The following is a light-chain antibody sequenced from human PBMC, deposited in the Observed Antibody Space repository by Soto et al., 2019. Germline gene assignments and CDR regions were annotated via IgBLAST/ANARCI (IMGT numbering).Light chain of an antibody. V-gene: IGKV1-5*01. Sequence: DIHMTQAPSTLSASVGDRVRITCRASQSISSWLAWYQQKLGRAPRLLIYDASSLESGVPSRFSGSGYGTEFTLTISSLEPEDFAVYYCQQRSIWPLTFGGGTKVDIK. CDR2: DAS. CDR3: QQRSIWPLT. CDR1: QSISSW. J-gene: IGKJ4*01.